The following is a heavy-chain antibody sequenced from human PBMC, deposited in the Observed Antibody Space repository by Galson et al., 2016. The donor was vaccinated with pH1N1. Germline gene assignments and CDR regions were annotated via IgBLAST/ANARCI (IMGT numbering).Heavy chain of an antibody. CDR3: TRGAAKADPDCRLFEH. CDR2: IDPSGDNT. CDR1: GYSFTTYY. J-gene: IGHJ4*02. Sequence: PVKVSCKAAGYSFTTYYMHWVRQAPGQGLEWMGIIDPSGDNTGYAQRLQGRVTMTRETSTSPVYMELSRLSSDDTAVYYCTRGAAKADPDCRLFEHWGQGTLVTVS. V-gene: IGHV1-46*03. D-gene: IGHD6-25*01.